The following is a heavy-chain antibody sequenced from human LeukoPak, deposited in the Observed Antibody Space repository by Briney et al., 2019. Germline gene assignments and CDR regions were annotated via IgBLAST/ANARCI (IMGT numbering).Heavy chain of an antibody. Sequence: SETLSLTCTVSGYSISSGYYWGWIRQPPGKGLEWIGSIYHSGSTYYNPSLKSRVTISVDTSKNQFSLKLSSVTAADTAVYYCARGGWFGELFGYYYYYYMDVWGKGTTVTVSS. CDR3: ARGGWFGELFGYYYYYYMDV. D-gene: IGHD3-10*01. CDR1: GYSISSGYY. CDR2: IYHSGST. J-gene: IGHJ6*03. V-gene: IGHV4-38-2*02.